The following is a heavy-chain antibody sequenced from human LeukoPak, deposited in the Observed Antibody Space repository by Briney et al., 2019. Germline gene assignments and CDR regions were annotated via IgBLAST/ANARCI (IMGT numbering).Heavy chain of an antibody. D-gene: IGHD1-26*01. Sequence: VGGLRLSCAASGFTFSSYAMSSGRQAPGERVEWGSAISGSGGSAYYADSVKGRFTISRDNSKNTLYLQMNSLRAEDTAVYYCAKSGSSLHSDYWGQGTLVTVSS. CDR1: GFTFSSYA. J-gene: IGHJ4*02. CDR2: ISGSGGSA. V-gene: IGHV3-23*01. CDR3: AKSGSSLHSDY.